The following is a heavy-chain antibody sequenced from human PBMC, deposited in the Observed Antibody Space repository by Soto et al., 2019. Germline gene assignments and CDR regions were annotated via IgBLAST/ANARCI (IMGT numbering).Heavy chain of an antibody. J-gene: IGHJ6*02. Sequence: EVQLLESGGGLVQPGGSLRLSCAASGFTFSSYAMSWVRQAPGKGLEWVSAISGSGGSTYYADSVKGRFTISRDNSKNTLYLQMNSLRAEDTAVYYCAKAPGMYCSSTSCEHYYYGMDVWGQGTTVTVSS. V-gene: IGHV3-23*01. CDR3: AKAPGMYCSSTSCEHYYYGMDV. CDR2: ISGSGGST. CDR1: GFTFSSYA. D-gene: IGHD2-2*01.